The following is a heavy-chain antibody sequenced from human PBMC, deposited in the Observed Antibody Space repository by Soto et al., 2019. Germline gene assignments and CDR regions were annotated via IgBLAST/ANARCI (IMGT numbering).Heavy chain of an antibody. CDR1: GYTFTTYA. CDR2: INTGNGDT. V-gene: IGHV1-3*04. J-gene: IGHJ6*02. D-gene: IGHD2-2*01. CDR3: ARTPCSSTRCSEYYYYGMDV. Sequence: ASVKVSCKASGYTFTTYAMHWVRQAPGQRLEWMGWINTGNGDTKHSQKVQGRVTITRDTSASTAYMELSSLRSEDTAVYYCARTPCSSTRCSEYYYYGMDVWGQGTTVTVSS.